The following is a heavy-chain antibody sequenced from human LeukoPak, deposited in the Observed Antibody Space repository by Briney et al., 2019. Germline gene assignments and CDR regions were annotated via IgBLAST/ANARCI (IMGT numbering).Heavy chain of an antibody. Sequence: ASVKVSCKASGYTFTGYYMHWVRQAPGQGLEWMGRINPNSGGTNYAQKFQGRVTMTRDTSISTAYMELSRLRSVDTAVYYCASRYSGSYLAGQTRDYWGQGTLVTVSS. CDR1: GYTFTGYY. J-gene: IGHJ4*02. CDR2: INPNSGGT. CDR3: ASRYSGSYLAGQTRDY. D-gene: IGHD1-26*01. V-gene: IGHV1-2*06.